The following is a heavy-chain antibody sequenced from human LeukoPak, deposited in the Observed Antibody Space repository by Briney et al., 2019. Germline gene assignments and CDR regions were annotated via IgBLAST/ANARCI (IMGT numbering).Heavy chain of an antibody. CDR2: TYYRSKWYN. CDR3: ARDLGNSGWYTFDY. J-gene: IGHJ4*02. Sequence: SQTLSLTCAISGDSVSSNNGAWNWIRQSPSRGLEWLGRTYYRSKWYNDYAESMKGQITINSDTSKNQFSLQLNPVTPEDTAVYYCARDLGNSGWYTFDYWGQGTLVTVSS. CDR1: GDSVSSNNGA. D-gene: IGHD6-19*01. V-gene: IGHV6-1*01.